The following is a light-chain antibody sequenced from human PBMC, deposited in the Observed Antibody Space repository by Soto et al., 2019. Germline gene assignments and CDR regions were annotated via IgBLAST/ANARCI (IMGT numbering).Light chain of an antibody. Sequence: IQMTQSPPTLSASVGDTVTLTCRSSQMIARWLAWYQQKPGTAPRLIIYDATSLQSGVPPRFSATASETDFTLTNSSLHPDAFATHYCLQYNTFPHSFGQGTKLEI. V-gene: IGKV1-5*01. CDR3: LQYNTFPHS. CDR2: DAT. CDR1: QMIARW. J-gene: IGKJ2*01.